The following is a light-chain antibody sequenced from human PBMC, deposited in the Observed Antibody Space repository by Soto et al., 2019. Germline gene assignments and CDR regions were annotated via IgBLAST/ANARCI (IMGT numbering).Light chain of an antibody. CDR3: QQCYSTPFT. CDR2: WAS. CDR1: QSVLYSSDNKNY. V-gene: IGKV4-1*01. Sequence: DIVMTQSPDSLAVSLGERATINCKSSQSVLYSSDNKNYLAWYQQKPGQPPKLLIYWASTRESGVPDRFSGSGSGTDFTLTIGNLQAEDVAVYYCQQCYSTPFTFGPGTKVDIK. J-gene: IGKJ3*01.